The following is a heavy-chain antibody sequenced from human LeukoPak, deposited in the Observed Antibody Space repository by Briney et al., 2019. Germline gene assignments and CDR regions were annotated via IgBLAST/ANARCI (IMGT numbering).Heavy chain of an antibody. Sequence: SVKVSRKASGGTFSSYAISWVRQAPGQGLEWMGRIIPIFGTANYAQKFQGRVTITTDESTSTAYMELSSLRSEDTAVYYCARSRGYYYDSSGYNWFDPWGQGTLVTVSS. V-gene: IGHV1-69*05. CDR3: ARSRGYYYDSSGYNWFDP. D-gene: IGHD3-22*01. J-gene: IGHJ5*02. CDR2: IIPIFGTA. CDR1: GGTFSSYA.